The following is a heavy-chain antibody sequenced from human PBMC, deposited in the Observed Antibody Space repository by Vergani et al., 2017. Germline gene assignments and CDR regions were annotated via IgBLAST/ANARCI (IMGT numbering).Heavy chain of an antibody. D-gene: IGHD3-10*01. V-gene: IGHV3-7*03. CDR2: IKQDGSEK. CDR1: GFTFSSYW. Sequence: EVQLVESGGGLVQPGGSLRLSCAASGFTFSSYWMSWVRQAPGKGLEWVANIKQDGSEKYYVDSVKGRFTISRDNAKNSLYLQMNSLRAEDTAVYYCASSVRGRPPVYYYYMDVWGKGTTVTVSS. CDR3: ASSVRGRPPVYYYYMDV. J-gene: IGHJ6*03.